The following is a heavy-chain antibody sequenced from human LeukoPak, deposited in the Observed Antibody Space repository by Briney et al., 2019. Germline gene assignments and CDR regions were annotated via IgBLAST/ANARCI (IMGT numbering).Heavy chain of an antibody. CDR2: IYYSGST. CDR1: GGSISSSSYY. CDR3: ALGAAGENPNEYFQH. J-gene: IGHJ1*01. D-gene: IGHD6-13*01. V-gene: IGHV4-39*07. Sequence: KPSETLSLTCTVSGGSISSSSYYWGWIRQPPGKGLEWIGGIYYSGSTYYNPSLKSRVTISVDTSKNQFSLKLSSVTAADTAVYYCALGAAGENPNEYFQHWGQGTLVTVSS.